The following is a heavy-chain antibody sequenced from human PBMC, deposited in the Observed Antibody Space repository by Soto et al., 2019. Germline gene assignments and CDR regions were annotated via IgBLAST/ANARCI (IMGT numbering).Heavy chain of an antibody. CDR2: FESGVNT. CDR1: GGSIISYY. V-gene: IGHV4-39*01. CDR3: ARQESSGWYRFDY. J-gene: IGHJ4*02. D-gene: IGHD6-19*01. Sequence: SETLSLTCTVSGGSIISYYWGWIRQPPGKGLEWIGCFESGVNTYYNASLKSRVTISVDTSKNQFSLKLSSVTAADTAIYYCARQESSGWYRFDYWGPGTLVTVSS.